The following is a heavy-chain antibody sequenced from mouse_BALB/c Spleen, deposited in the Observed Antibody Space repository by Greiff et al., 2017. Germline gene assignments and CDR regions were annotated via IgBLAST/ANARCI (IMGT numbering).Heavy chain of an antibody. CDR2: IDPYYGGT. Sequence: EVQLQQSGPELVKPGASVKISCKASGYSFTGYNMYWVKQSTGKSLEWIGNIDPYYGGTSYNQKFKGKATLTVDKSSSTAYMQLKSLTSEDSAVYYRANTSVYGKYYYYAMDYWGQGTSVTVSS. D-gene: IGHD2-1*01. CDR3: ANTSVYGKYYYYAMDY. V-gene: IGHV1S135*01. J-gene: IGHJ4*01. CDR1: GYSFTGYN.